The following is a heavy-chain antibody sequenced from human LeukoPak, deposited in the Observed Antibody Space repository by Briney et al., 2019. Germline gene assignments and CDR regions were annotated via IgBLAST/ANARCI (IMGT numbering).Heavy chain of an antibody. J-gene: IGHJ6*04. CDR2: INNDGKLV. CDR1: GFLFRNFW. CDR3: ARGLGDV. Sequence: PGGSLRLPCSASGFLFRNFWMHWVRQAPGKGPVWVSRINNDGKLVTYADSVKGRLTISRDSAKDTVFLQMNSLRVEDTALYYCARGLGDVWGKGTLVTVSS. V-gene: IGHV3-74*01. D-gene: IGHD4-11*01.